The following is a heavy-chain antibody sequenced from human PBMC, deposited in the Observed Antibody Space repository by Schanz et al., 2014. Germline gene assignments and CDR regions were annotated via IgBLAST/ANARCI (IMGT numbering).Heavy chain of an antibody. J-gene: IGHJ6*02. D-gene: IGHD3-10*01. CDR2: IWYDGSNK. CDR3: AKDLLWLGESYYYGMDV. Sequence: QVQLVESGGGVVQPGRSLRLSCAASGFTFSSYGMHWVRQAPGKGLEWVAIIWYDGSNKYYADSVKGRFTISRDNSKNTLLLQMSSLRAEDTAVFYCAKDLLWLGESYYYGMDVWGQGTTVTVSS. CDR1: GFTFSSYG. V-gene: IGHV3-33*06.